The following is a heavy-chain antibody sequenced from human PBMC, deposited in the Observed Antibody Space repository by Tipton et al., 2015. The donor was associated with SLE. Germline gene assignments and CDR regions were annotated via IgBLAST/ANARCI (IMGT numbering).Heavy chain of an antibody. CDR2: ISSSSRT. CDR1: GFTFSDYY. Sequence: SLRLSCAASGFTFSDYYMNWVRQVPGKGLEWISYISSSSRTIYADSVRGRFTISRDDAQKSLYLLMNSLRAEDTAVYYCARDALADDNWGQGTLVTVSS. J-gene: IGHJ4*02. CDR3: ARDALADDN. V-gene: IGHV3-11*04.